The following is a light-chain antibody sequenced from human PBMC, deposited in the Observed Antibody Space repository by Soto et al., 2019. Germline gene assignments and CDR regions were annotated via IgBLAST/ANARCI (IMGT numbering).Light chain of an antibody. Sequence: EIVLTQSPATLSSFPGDRATLSCRASHRVNTYLAWYQQRLGQAPRLLIYDASTRATGIPARFSGSGSGTEFTLTISSLQSEDFAVYYCQQYNNWPLTFGGGTKVEI. CDR1: HRVNTY. CDR2: DAS. J-gene: IGKJ4*01. CDR3: QQYNNWPLT. V-gene: IGKV3-15*01.